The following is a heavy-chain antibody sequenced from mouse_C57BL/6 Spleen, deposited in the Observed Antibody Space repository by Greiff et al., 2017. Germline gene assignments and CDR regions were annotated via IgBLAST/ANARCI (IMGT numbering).Heavy chain of an antibody. Sequence: VQLQQPGAELVRPGSSVKLSCKASGYTFTSYWMHWVKQRPIQGLEWIGNIDPSDSETHYNQKFKDKATLTVDKSSSTAYMQLSSLTSEDSAIYYCAITELRYYYAMDYWGQGTSVTVSS. CDR3: AITELRYYYAMDY. CDR1: GYTFTSYW. V-gene: IGHV1-52*01. J-gene: IGHJ4*01. D-gene: IGHD1-1*01. CDR2: IDPSDSET.